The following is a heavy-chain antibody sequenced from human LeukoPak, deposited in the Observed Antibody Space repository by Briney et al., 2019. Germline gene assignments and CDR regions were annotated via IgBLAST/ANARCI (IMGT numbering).Heavy chain of an antibody. CDR3: ARGASSGSYSNQSFDY. D-gene: IGHD3-10*01. CDR1: GGSCSGDY. CDR2: INHSGST. V-gene: IGHV4-34*01. Sequence: SETLSCTCAVYGGSCSGDYWSWIHQPPGKGLEWIGEINHSGSTNYNPSLKSRVTISVDTSKNQFSLTLSSVTAADTAVYYCARGASSGSYSNQSFDYWGQGTLVTASS. J-gene: IGHJ4*02.